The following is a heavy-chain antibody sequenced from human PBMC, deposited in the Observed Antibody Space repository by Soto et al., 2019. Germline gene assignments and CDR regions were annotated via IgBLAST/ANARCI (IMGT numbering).Heavy chain of an antibody. J-gene: IGHJ4*02. Sequence: QVQLVESGGGVVQPWRSLRLSCAASGFTFSSYAMHWVRQAPGKGLEWVAVLSYDGSNKYYADSVKGRFTISRDNSKNTLDLQMNSLRAEDTAAYYWAKDRGLTGTSATFDFWGQGTLVTVSS. V-gene: IGHV3-30*18. CDR3: AKDRGLTGTSATFDF. CDR1: GFTFSSYA. D-gene: IGHD1-20*01. CDR2: LSYDGSNK.